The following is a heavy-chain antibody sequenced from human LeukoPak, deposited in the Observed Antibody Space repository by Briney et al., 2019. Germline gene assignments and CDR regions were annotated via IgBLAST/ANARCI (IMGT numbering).Heavy chain of an antibody. D-gene: IGHD6-6*01. CDR1: GGSISSHY. CDR3: ARQADDSSSSLVYFDY. J-gene: IGHJ4*02. Sequence: PSETLSLTCAVSGGSISSHYWSWIRQPPGKGLEWIGFIYHMRTTKYNPSLKSRVTISADTSKNQFSLKLSSVTAADTAVYYCARQADDSSSSLVYFDYWGQGTLVTVSS. V-gene: IGHV4-59*08. CDR2: IYHMRTT.